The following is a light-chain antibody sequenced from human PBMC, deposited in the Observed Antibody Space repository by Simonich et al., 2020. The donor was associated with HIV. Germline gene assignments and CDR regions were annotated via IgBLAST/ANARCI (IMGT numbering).Light chain of an antibody. CDR1: SSDVGGYNY. Sequence: QSALTQPASVSGSPGQSITISCTGTSSDVGGYNYVSWYQQHPGKAPKLLIYDVSNRPSGVSNRFSGSKSANTASLTISGLQAEDGADYYCSSYTSSSTWVFGGGTKLTVL. V-gene: IGLV2-14*03. CDR2: DVS. J-gene: IGLJ3*02. CDR3: SSYTSSSTWV.